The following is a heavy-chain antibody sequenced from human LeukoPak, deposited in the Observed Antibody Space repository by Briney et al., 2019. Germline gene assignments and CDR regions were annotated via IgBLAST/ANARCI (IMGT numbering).Heavy chain of an antibody. J-gene: IGHJ4*02. CDR3: AKRSCGGGSCNFDY. Sequence: GGSLRLSCAASGFTFSNYAMSWVRQAPGKWLEWVSAISDSGGATNCADSVKGRFTISRDNSKNTLYLQMNSLRAEDTAVYYCAKRSCGGGSCNFDYWGQGTLVTVSS. CDR1: GFTFSNYA. V-gene: IGHV3-23*01. CDR2: ISDSGGAT. D-gene: IGHD2-15*01.